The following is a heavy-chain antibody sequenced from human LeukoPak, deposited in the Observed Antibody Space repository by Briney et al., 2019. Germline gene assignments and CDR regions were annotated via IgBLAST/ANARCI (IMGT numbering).Heavy chain of an antibody. CDR3: ARLLAAQDYYMDV. Sequence: PSETLSLTCAVYGGSFSGYYWSWIRQPPGKGLEWIGEINHSGSTNYNPSLKSRVTISVDTSKNQFSLKLSSVTAADTAVYYRARLLAAQDYYMDVWGKGTTVTVSS. CDR2: INHSGST. D-gene: IGHD6-6*01. CDR1: GGSFSGYY. J-gene: IGHJ6*03. V-gene: IGHV4-34*01.